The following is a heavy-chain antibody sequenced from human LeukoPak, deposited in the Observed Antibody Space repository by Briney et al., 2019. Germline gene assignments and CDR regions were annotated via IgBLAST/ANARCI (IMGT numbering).Heavy chain of an antibody. Sequence: SETLSLTCAVYGGSFSGYYWSWIRQPPGKGLEWIGEINHSGSTNYNPFLKSRVTISVDTSKNQFSLKLSSVTAADTAVYYCASLAVAGTGWGQGALVTVSS. D-gene: IGHD6-19*01. CDR3: ASLAVAGTG. CDR1: GGSFSGYY. V-gene: IGHV4-34*01. J-gene: IGHJ4*02. CDR2: INHSGST.